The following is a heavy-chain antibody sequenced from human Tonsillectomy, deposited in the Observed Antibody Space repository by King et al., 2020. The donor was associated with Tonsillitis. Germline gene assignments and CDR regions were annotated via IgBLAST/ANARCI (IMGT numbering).Heavy chain of an antibody. CDR3: SRGTTSAAFDI. D-gene: IGHD1-26*01. Sequence: LKESGPTLVKPTQTLTLTCTFSGFSLSTSGVGVGWVRQPPGKALEWLALIYWDDDERSSPSLKNRFTITKDTSKNQVVLTMTNMDPVDTATYYCSRGTTSAAFDIWGQGIMVTVSS. CDR1: GFSLSTSGVG. J-gene: IGHJ3*02. CDR2: IYWDDDE. V-gene: IGHV2-5*02.